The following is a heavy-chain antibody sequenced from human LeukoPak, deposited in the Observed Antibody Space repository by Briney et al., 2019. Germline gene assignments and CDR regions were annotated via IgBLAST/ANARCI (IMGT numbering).Heavy chain of an antibody. V-gene: IGHV5-51*01. CDR3: ARSSAMTYNGPRDY. D-gene: IGHD3-10*01. CDR2: IYPGDSDT. Sequence: GESLKISCKGSGYSFTSYWIGWVRQMPGKGLECIGIIYPGDSDTRYSPSFQGQVTISADKSISTAFLQWSSLQASDTAMYYCARSSAMTYNGPRDYWGQGTLVTVSS. CDR1: GYSFTSYW. J-gene: IGHJ4*02.